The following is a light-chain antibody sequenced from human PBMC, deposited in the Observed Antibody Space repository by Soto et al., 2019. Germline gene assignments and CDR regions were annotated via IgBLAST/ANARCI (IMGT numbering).Light chain of an antibody. CDR2: EVS. V-gene: IGLV2-14*01. J-gene: IGLJ1*01. Sequence: QSVLTQPASVSGSPGQSITISCTGTSSDDGGSNYVSWYQQQPGKAPKLMIYEVSNRPSGVSNRFSGSKSGNTASLTISGLQAEDEADYYCSSYTSSSTLVFGTGTKVTVL. CDR3: SSYTSSSTLV. CDR1: SSDDGGSNY.